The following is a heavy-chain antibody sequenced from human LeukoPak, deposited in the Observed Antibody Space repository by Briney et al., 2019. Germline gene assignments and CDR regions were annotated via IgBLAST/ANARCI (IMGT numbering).Heavy chain of an antibody. J-gene: IGHJ4*02. CDR2: ISGSGGST. V-gene: IGHV3-23*01. CDR1: GFTFSSYA. CDR3: AKGPAATPRRGVY. D-gene: IGHD6-13*01. Sequence: GGSLRLSCAASGFTFSSYAMSWVRQAPGKGLEWVSAISGSGGSTYYADSVKGRFTISRDNSKNTLYLQLNSLRAEDTAVYYCAKGPAATPRRGVYRGQGTLVTVSS.